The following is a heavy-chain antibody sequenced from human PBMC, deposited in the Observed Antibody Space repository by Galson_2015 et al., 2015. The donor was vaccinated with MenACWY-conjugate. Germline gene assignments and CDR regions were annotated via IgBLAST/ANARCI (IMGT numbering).Heavy chain of an antibody. CDR3: ARDNSAGPDLFDY. CDR1: GFTFGSYW. J-gene: IGHJ4*02. CDR2: VNNDGSGT. Sequence: ALRLSCGAAGFTFGSYWLDWGRHAAGKGVLWESRVNNDGSGTRYADSVKGRFTISRDNAKNMLYLQMNSLRADDTAVYYCARDNSAGPDLFDYWGQGTLVTVSS. D-gene: IGHD4-23*01. V-gene: IGHV3-74*01.